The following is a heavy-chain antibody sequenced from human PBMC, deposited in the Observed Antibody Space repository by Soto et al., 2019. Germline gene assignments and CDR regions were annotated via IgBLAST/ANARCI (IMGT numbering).Heavy chain of an antibody. D-gene: IGHD1-26*01. CDR2: MTSSGSAI. CDR1: GFTFGTYA. V-gene: IGHV3-23*04. J-gene: IGHJ4*02. Sequence: EVQLVESGGGLVQPGGSLRLSCAASGFTFGTYAMSWVRQAPGKGLEWVSAMTSSGSAIYYAGSVRGSFIISRDNARNTLSLQLNRLRVEDTALYYCARVGGRVFEKWGQGTRVTVSS. CDR3: ARVGGRVFEK.